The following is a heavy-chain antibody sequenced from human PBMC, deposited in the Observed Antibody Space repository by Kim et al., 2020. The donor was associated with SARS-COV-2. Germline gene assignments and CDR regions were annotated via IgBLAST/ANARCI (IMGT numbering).Heavy chain of an antibody. CDR3: AKGPTGIAAAGTELYYYGMDV. Sequence: GGSLRLSCAASGFTFDDYTMHWVRQAPGKGLEWVSLISWDGGSTYYADSVKGRFTISRDNSKNSLYLQMNSLRTEDTALYYCAKGPTGIAAAGTELYYYGMDVWGQGTTVTVSS. J-gene: IGHJ6*02. CDR2: ISWDGGST. CDR1: GFTFDDYT. D-gene: IGHD6-13*01. V-gene: IGHV3-43*01.